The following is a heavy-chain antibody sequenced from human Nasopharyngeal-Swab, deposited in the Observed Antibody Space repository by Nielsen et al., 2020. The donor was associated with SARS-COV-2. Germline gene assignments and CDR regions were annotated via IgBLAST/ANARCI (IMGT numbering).Heavy chain of an antibody. CDR2: ISYDGSNK. D-gene: IGHD3-22*01. CDR3: ASTPLDSSGYYYACHY. Sequence: GESLKISCAASGFTFSRYTMHWVRQAPGKGLEWVAVISYDGSNKYYADSVKGRFTTSRDISKNTLYLQMNSLRAEDTAVFYCASTPLDSSGYYYACHYWGRGTLVTVSS. CDR1: GFTFSRYT. V-gene: IGHV3-30-3*01. J-gene: IGHJ4*02.